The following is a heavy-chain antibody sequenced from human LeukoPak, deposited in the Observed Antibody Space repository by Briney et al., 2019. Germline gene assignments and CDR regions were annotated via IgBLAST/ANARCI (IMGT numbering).Heavy chain of an antibody. Sequence: SETLSLTCTVSGGSISSDYWSWIRQPPGKGLEWMGYIYYSGSTNYNPSLTSRVTISLDTSRNQFSLKRTSVTAADTAVYYCARDRGSGWYWFDPWGQGTLVTVSS. CDR1: GGSISSDY. CDR3: ARDRGSGWYWFDP. V-gene: IGHV4-59*01. D-gene: IGHD6-19*01. J-gene: IGHJ5*02. CDR2: IYYSGST.